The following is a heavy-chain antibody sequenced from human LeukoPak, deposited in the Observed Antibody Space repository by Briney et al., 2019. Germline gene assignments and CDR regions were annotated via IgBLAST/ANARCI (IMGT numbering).Heavy chain of an antibody. V-gene: IGHV4-38-2*01. CDR2: VYHSGNT. CDR3: ARARIPSGYDSGPYYFDY. D-gene: IGHD5-12*01. Sequence: SETLSLTCAVSGYSITGGYFWGWFRQPPGKGLEWIGNVYHSGNTYYNPSLKSRITISVDTSTNQFSLKLSSVTAADTAVYYCARARIPSGYDSGPYYFDYWGQGTLVTVSS. J-gene: IGHJ4*02. CDR1: GYSITGGYF.